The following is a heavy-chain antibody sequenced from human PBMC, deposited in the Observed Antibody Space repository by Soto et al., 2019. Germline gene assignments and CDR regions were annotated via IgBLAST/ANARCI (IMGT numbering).Heavy chain of an antibody. CDR2: ISYDGKKT. V-gene: IGHV3-30*03. CDR3: VRGDGSGSFLLDY. Sequence: QVQLVESGGGVVQPGGSLRLSSAASGFTFRSYAMHWVRQTPGKGLEWVAYISYDGKKTYYADSVKGRFTMSRDNYQNTLFLQMGSLQFEYTSVYSCVRGDGSGSFLLDYWGRGTVVTVSS. D-gene: IGHD3-10*01. J-gene: IGHJ4*02. CDR1: GFTFRSYA.